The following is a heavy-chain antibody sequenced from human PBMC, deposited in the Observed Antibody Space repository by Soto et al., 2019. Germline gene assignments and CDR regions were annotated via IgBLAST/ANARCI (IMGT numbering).Heavy chain of an antibody. CDR3: ASSGYCSSTSCHDAFEI. CDR1: SGSISSSNW. J-gene: IGHJ3*02. Sequence: PSETLSLTCAVSSGSISSSNWWSWVRQPPGKGLEWIGEIYHSGSTNYNPSLKSRVTISVDKSKNQFSLKLSSVTAADTAVYYCASSGYCSSTSCHDAFEIWGQGTMVTVSS. D-gene: IGHD2-2*01. V-gene: IGHV4-4*02. CDR2: IYHSGST.